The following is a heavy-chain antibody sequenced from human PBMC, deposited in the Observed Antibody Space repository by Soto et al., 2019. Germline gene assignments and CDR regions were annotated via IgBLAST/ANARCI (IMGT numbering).Heavy chain of an antibody. CDR3: ARGDRGGSGSPASYYYSGLDV. CDR1: GFTFSSYA. V-gene: IGHV3-23*01. CDR2: VSAGGDMT. Sequence: VGSLRLSCAASGFTFSSYAMSWVRQAPGKGLEWVSSVSAGGDMTYYSDSVKGRFTISRDNSNNALFLQMNSLRIEDTALYYCARGDRGGSGSPASYYYSGLDVWGQGTTVTVSS. D-gene: IGHD3-10*01. J-gene: IGHJ6*02.